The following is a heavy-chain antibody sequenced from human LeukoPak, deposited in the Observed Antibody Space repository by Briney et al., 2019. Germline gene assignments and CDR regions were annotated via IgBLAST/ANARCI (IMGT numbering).Heavy chain of an antibody. V-gene: IGHV4-59*01. Sequence: PSETLSLTCTVSGGSISSYYWSWIRQPPGKGLEWIGYISYSGSTNYNPSLKSRVTISVDTSKNQFSLKLTSVTAADTAVYYCARVGRGVNLLDYWGRGTLVTVSS. CDR3: ARVGRGVNLLDY. D-gene: IGHD3-10*01. J-gene: IGHJ4*02. CDR2: ISYSGST. CDR1: GGSISSYY.